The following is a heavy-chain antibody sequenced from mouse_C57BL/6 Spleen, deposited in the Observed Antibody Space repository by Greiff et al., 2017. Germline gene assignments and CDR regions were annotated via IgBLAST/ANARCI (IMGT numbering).Heavy chain of an antibody. V-gene: IGHV1-53*01. D-gene: IGHD1-1*01. Sequence: QVQLQQSGTELVKPGASVKLSCKASGYTFTSYWMHWVKQRPGQGLEWIGNINPSNGGTNYNEKFKSKATLTVDKSSSTAYMQLSSLTSEDSAVYYCASYGSSYDYFDYWGQGTTRTVSS. CDR3: ASYGSSYDYFDY. CDR2: INPSNGGT. J-gene: IGHJ2*01. CDR1: GYTFTSYW.